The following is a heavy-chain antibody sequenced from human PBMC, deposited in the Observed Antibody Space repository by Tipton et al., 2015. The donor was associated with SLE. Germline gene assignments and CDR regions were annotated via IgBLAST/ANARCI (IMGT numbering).Heavy chain of an antibody. CDR2: IYYTGST. V-gene: IGHV4-59*11. D-gene: IGHD1-1*01. CDR1: GGSINSHY. J-gene: IGHJ4*02. CDR3: ARDRTGGAGFDY. Sequence: TLSLTCQVSGGSINSHYWSWIRQPPGKGLEWIGYIYYTGSTDYNPSLNSRVTISVDTSKKQFSLKLSSVTAADTAVYYCARDRTGGAGFDYWGQGTLVTVSS.